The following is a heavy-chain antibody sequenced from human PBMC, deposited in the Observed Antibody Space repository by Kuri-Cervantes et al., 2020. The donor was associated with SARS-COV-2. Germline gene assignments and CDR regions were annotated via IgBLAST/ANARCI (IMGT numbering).Heavy chain of an antibody. J-gene: IGHJ5*02. CDR3: ARGVQLWLSTSSRLDP. D-gene: IGHD5-18*01. V-gene: IGHV1-69*13. CDR1: GGTFSSYA. Sequence: SVKVSCKASGGTFSSYAISWVRQAPGQGLEWMGGIIPIFGTANYAQKFQGRVTITADESTSTAYMELSSLRSEDTAVYYCARGVQLWLSTSSRLDPWGQGTLVTVSS. CDR2: IIPIFGTA.